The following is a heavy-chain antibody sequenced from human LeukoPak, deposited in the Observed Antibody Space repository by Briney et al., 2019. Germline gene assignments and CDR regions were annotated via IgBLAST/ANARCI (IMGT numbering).Heavy chain of an antibody. CDR2: IYPGDSDT. V-gene: IGHV5-51*01. CDR1: GYSFTNHW. CDR3: ARSSSGSYALVDY. J-gene: IGHJ4*02. D-gene: IGHD3-16*01. Sequence: GESLKISCKGSGYSFTNHWIGWVRQMPGKGLEWMGIIYPGDSDTRYSPSFQGQVTISADKSISTAYLQWSSLKASGTAMYYCARSSSGSYALVDYWGQGTLVIVSS.